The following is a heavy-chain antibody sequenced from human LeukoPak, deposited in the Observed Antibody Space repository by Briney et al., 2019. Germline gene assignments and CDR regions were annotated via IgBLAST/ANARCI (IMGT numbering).Heavy chain of an antibody. V-gene: IGHV3-21*01. CDR3: ARVMVRGIVQLSALLDY. CDR1: GFTFSSYS. D-gene: IGHD3-10*01. CDR2: ISSSSSYI. J-gene: IGHJ4*02. Sequence: GGSLRLSCAASGFTFSSYSMNWVRQAPGKGLEWVSSISSSSSYIYYADSVKGRFTISRDNAKSSLYLQMNGLRAEDTAVYYCARVMVRGIVQLSALLDYWGQGTLVTVSS.